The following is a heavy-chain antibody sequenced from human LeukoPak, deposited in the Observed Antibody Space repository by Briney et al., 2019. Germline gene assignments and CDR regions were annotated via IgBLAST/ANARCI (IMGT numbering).Heavy chain of an antibody. CDR2: MKQDGSEM. J-gene: IGHJ5*02. CDR1: GFTFSDYW. Sequence: GGCLRLSCVASGFTFSDYWMSWVRQAPEKGMEWVANMKQDGSEMNYLDSVKGRFIISRDNAKSSLYLQMNSLRAEDTAVYYCARDRGIVAQFDPWGKGTLVTVSS. CDR3: ARDRGIVAQFDP. V-gene: IGHV3-7*01. D-gene: IGHD1-26*01.